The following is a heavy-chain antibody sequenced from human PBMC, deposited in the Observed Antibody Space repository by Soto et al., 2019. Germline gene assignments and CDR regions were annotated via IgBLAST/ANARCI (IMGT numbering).Heavy chain of an antibody. CDR1: GDSFNTYW. V-gene: IGHV5-51*01. CDR3: ARQGKDGHNQGYGMDV. CDR2: THPGDSET. J-gene: IGHJ6*02. Sequence: PGESLKISCKGSGDSFNTYWIAWGRQMPGKGLEWMGITHPGDSETRYSPSFEGQVTISADKSISTAYLQWSSLKASDTAMYYCARQGKDGHNQGYGMDVWGQGXTVTVSS.